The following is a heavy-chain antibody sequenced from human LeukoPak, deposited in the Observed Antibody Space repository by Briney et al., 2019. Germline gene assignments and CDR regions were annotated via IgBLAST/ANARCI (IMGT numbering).Heavy chain of an antibody. J-gene: IGHJ5*02. Sequence: ASVKVSCKASGYTFTSYGVSWVRQAPGQGLKRMGWISAYNGNTNYAQKLQGRVTMTTDTSTSTAYMELRSLRSDDTAVYYCARDRRAHDYGDYVNNWFDPWGQGTLVTVSS. CDR3: ARDRRAHDYGDYVNNWFDP. D-gene: IGHD4-17*01. V-gene: IGHV1-18*01. CDR1: GYTFTSYG. CDR2: ISAYNGNT.